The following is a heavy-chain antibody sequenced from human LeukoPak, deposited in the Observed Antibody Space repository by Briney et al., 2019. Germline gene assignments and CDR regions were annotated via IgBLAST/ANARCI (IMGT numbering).Heavy chain of an antibody. CDR1: GFTFSSYW. J-gene: IGHJ4*02. CDR2: IKQDGSEK. CDR3: AKATNRHEYSSSWYLLDY. D-gene: IGHD6-13*01. Sequence: PGGSLRLSCAASGFTFSSYWMSWVRQAPGKGLEWVANIKQDGSEKYYVDSVKGRFTISRDNSKNTLYLQMSSLRAEDTAVYYCAKATNRHEYSSSWYLLDYWGQGTLVTVSS. V-gene: IGHV3-7*03.